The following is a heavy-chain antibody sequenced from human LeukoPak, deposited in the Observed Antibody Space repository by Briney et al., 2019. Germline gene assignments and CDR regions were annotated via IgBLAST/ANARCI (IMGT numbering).Heavy chain of an antibody. CDR2: IYHSGST. V-gene: IGHV4-38-2*02. CDR1: GYSISSGYY. D-gene: IGHD6-13*01. J-gene: IGHJ4*02. CDR3: ARDSGGSIAEAGTHDY. Sequence: SETLSLTCTVSGYSISSGYYWGWIRQPPGKGLEWIGSIYHSGSTYYNPSLKSRVTISVDTSKNQFSLKLSSVTAADTAVYYCARDSGGSIAEAGTHDYWGQGTLVTVSS.